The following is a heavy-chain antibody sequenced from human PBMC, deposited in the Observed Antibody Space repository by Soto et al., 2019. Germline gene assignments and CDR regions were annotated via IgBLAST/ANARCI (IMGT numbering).Heavy chain of an antibody. CDR1: GGSLSGATYS. V-gene: IGHV4-30-2*01. CDR3: SRSREFDY. CDR2: IFPSGTT. Sequence: SETLSLTCGVSGGSLSGATYSWNWIRQPPGKGLEWIGYIFPSGTTYYNPSLKSRVTISIDVSKNQFSLSLRSLTAAATAVYYCSRSREFDYWSQGTLVTVSS. J-gene: IGHJ4*02.